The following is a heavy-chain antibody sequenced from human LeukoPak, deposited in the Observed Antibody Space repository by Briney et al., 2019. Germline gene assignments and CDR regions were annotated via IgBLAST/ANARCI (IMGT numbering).Heavy chain of an antibody. Sequence: GGSLRLSCAASGFIFNNYAMSWVRQAPGKGLEWVSTITGSGGSTHFTDSVKGRFTISRDNSKNTLYLQMNNLRAEDMAIYYCARGAYYYEDWGQGTLVTVSS. CDR3: ARGAYYYED. J-gene: IGHJ4*02. V-gene: IGHV3-23*01. D-gene: IGHD3-22*01. CDR2: ITGSGGST. CDR1: GFIFNNYA.